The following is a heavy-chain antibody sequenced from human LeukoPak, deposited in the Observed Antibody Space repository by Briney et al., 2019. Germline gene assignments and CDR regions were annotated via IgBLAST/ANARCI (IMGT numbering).Heavy chain of an antibody. CDR3: ARDYHGDYVFDY. J-gene: IGHJ4*02. Sequence: SETLSLTCAVYGGSFSGYYWSWIRQPPGKGLEWIGEINHSGSTNYNPSLKSRVTISVDTSKNQFSLKLSSVTAADTAVYYCARDYHGDYVFDYWGQGTLVTVSS. D-gene: IGHD4-17*01. V-gene: IGHV4-34*01. CDR1: GGSFSGYY. CDR2: INHSGST.